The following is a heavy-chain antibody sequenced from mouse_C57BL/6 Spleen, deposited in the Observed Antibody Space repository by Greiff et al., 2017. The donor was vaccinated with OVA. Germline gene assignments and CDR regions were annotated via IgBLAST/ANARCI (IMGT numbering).Heavy chain of an antibody. D-gene: IGHD1-1*02. CDR3: ARRGGPDWYFDV. CDR1: GFTFSSYT. J-gene: IGHJ1*03. V-gene: IGHV5-9*01. CDR2: ISGGGGNT. Sequence: EVNVVESGGGLVKPGGSLKLSCAASGFTFSSYTMSWVRQTPEKRLEWVATISGGGGNTYYPASVQGRFTISRDNAKNTLYLQMSSLRSEDTALYYCARRGGPDWYFDVWGTGTTVTVSS.